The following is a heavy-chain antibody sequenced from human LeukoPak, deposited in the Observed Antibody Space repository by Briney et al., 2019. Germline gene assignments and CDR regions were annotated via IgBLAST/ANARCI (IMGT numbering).Heavy chain of an antibody. Sequence: KTSETLSLTCTVSGGSISSYYWSWIRQPPGKGLEWIGYIYYSGSTNYNPSLKSRVTISVDTSKNQFSLKLSSVTAADTAVYYCARAGYCSGGSCYNYYYYMDVWGKGTTVTVSS. CDR2: IYYSGST. CDR1: GGSISSYY. V-gene: IGHV4-59*01. J-gene: IGHJ6*03. CDR3: ARAGYCSGGSCYNYYYYMDV. D-gene: IGHD2-15*01.